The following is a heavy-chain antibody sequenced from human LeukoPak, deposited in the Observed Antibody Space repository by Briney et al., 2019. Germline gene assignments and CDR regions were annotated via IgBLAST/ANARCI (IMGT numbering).Heavy chain of an antibody. V-gene: IGHV3-74*01. CDR2: INSDGSST. D-gene: IGHD2-15*01. CDR1: GFTFSSYW. CDR3: ARSGVGYCSGGSCYYFDY. Sequence: PGGSLRLSCAASGFTFSSYWMHWVRQAPGKGLVWVSRINSDGSSTSYADSVKGRFTISRDNAKNSLYLQMNSLRAEDTALYYCARSGVGYCSGGSCYYFDYWGQGTLVTVSS. J-gene: IGHJ4*02.